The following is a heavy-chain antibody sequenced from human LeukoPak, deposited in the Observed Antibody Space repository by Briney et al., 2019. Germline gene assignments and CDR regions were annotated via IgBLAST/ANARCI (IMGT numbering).Heavy chain of an antibody. J-gene: IGHJ4*02. CDR1: GYTFTGYY. CDR3: ARGSSKYYYDSSGYPFDY. V-gene: IGHV1-2*02. Sequence: ASVKVSCKASGYTFTGYYMHWVRHAPGQGLEWMGWINPNSGGTNYSQKCQGRVTMTRDTSISTAYMELSRLRSDDTAVYYCARGSSKYYYDSSGYPFDYWGQGTLVTVSS. CDR2: INPNSGGT. D-gene: IGHD3-22*01.